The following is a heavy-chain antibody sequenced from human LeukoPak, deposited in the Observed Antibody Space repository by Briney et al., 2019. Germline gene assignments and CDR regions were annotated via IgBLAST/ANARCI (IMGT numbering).Heavy chain of an antibody. V-gene: IGHV3-72*01. CDR2: IRNKANSYTT. CDR1: GFTFSSYA. Sequence: PGGSLRLSCAASGFTFSSYAMSWVRQAPGKGLEWVGRIRNKANSYTTEYVASVKGRFTISRDDSKNSLSLQMNGLKTEDTAMYYCASNVDSGVDVWGQGKMVTVSS. D-gene: IGHD5-12*01. CDR3: ASNVDSGVDV. J-gene: IGHJ3*01.